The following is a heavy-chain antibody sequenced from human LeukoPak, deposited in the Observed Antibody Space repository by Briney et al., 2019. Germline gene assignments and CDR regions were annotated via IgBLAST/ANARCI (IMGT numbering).Heavy chain of an antibody. D-gene: IGHD3-22*01. CDR3: ARAGVYYDSSGYYDY. CDR1: GYTFTGYY. CDR2: INPNSGGT. V-gene: IGHV1-2*02. Sequence: ASVKVSCKASGYTFTGYYMHWVRQAPGQGLEWMGWINPNSGGTNYAQKFQGRVTMTRDTSISTAYMEFSRVRSDDTAVYYCARAGVYYDSSGYYDYWGQGTLVTVSS. J-gene: IGHJ4*02.